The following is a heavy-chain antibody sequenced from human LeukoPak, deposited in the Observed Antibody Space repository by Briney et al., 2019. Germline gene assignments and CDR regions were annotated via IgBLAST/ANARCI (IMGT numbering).Heavy chain of an antibody. J-gene: IGHJ4*02. D-gene: IGHD6-13*01. V-gene: IGHV3-11*03. CDR2: ISSSSSYT. Sequence: GGSLRLSCVVSGIPFSDFYMNWIRQAPGKGLEWISYISSSSSYTDYAASVKGRFTISRDNAKSALYLQMNSLRVVDTAVYYCAAGTAADYWGQGTLVIVSS. CDR1: GIPFSDFY. CDR3: AAGTAADY.